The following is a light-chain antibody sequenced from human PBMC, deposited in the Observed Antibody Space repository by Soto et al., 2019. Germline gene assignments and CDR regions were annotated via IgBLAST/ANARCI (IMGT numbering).Light chain of an antibody. CDR3: SSYAGSNTFDVV. Sequence: QSVLTQPASVSGSPGQSIAISCTGTSSDVGSYNLVSWYQQHPGKAPKLMIYEDSKRPSGVSNRFSGSKSGNTASLTISGLQAEDEADYYCSSYAGSNTFDVVFGGGTKLTVL. V-gene: IGLV2-23*02. CDR2: EDS. J-gene: IGLJ2*01. CDR1: SSDVGSYNL.